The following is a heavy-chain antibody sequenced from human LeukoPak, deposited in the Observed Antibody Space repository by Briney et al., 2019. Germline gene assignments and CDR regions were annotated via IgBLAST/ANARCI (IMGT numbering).Heavy chain of an antibody. D-gene: IGHD1-26*01. CDR3: ARSSVSANAD. CDR1: GGSISSGGYY. J-gene: IGHJ4*02. CDR2: IYYSGST. V-gene: IGHV4-31*03. Sequence: SETLPLTCTVSGGSISSGGYYWSWIRQHPGTGLEWIGYIYYSGSTYYNPSLKSRVTISVDTSKNQFSLKLSSVTAADTAVYYCARSSVSANADWGQGTLVTVSS.